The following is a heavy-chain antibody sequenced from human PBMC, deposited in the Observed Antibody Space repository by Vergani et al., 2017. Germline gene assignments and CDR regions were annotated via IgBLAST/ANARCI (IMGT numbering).Heavy chain of an antibody. CDR2: IIPIFGTA. D-gene: IGHD2-2*02. V-gene: IGHV1-69*01. CDR3: AREGVAYCSSTSCYTHWFDP. Sequence: VQLVESGGGLVQPGGSLKLSCAASGFTFSGSAISWVRQAPGQGLEWMGGIIPIFGTANYAQKFQGRVTITADESTSTAYMELSSLRSEDTAVYYCAREGVAYCSSTSCYTHWFDPWGQGTLVTVSS. J-gene: IGHJ5*02. CDR1: GFTFSGSA.